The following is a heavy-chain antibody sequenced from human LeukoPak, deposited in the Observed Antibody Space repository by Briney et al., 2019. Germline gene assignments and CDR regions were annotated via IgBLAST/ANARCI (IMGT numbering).Heavy chain of an antibody. CDR1: GFTFSSYE. CDR3: ARGPQQLRLYYYYYYMDV. CDR2: ISSSGSRI. D-gene: IGHD6-13*01. V-gene: IGHV3-48*03. Sequence: GGSLRLSCAASGFTFSSYEMNWVRQAPGQGLEWVSYISSSGSRIYYADSVKGRFTISRDNAKNSLYLQMNSLRAEDTAVYYCARGPQQLRLYYYYYYMDVWGKGTTVTISS. J-gene: IGHJ6*03.